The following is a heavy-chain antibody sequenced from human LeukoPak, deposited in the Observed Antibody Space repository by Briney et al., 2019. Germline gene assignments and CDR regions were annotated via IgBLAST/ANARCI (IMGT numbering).Heavy chain of an antibody. CDR1: GASVSSHSAA. V-gene: IGHV6-1*01. J-gene: IGHJ3*02. CDR3: ARGIGVAAHGFDI. CDR2: TYYRFKWHN. D-gene: IGHD3-10*01. Sequence: SQTLSLTCAISGASVSSHSAAWNWIRQSPSRGLEWLGRTYYRFKWHNDYAVSVKSRISITPDTSKNQFSMQLNSVTPEDTAVYYCARGIGVAAHGFDIWGQGTMVTVSS.